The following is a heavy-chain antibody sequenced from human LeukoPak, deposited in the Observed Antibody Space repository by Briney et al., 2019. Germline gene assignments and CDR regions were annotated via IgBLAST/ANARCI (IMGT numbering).Heavy chain of an antibody. CDR1: GFTFNNYA. J-gene: IGHJ4*02. CDR3: AKDRRGYSYGYLDY. D-gene: IGHD5-18*01. V-gene: IGHV3-23*01. CDR2: ISSTGSST. Sequence: QPGGSLRLSCAASGFTFNNYAMNWVRQAPGKGLEWVSGISSTGSSTYYAESVKGRFTISRDNSKNTLYLQMNSLRAEDTAVYYCAKDRRGYSYGYLDYWGQGTLVTVSS.